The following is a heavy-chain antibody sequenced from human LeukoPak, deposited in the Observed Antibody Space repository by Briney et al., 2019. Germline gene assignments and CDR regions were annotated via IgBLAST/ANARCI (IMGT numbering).Heavy chain of an antibody. CDR1: GFTFSSYA. CDR3: AKNPYYDFWSGSTNRDWFDP. Sequence: PGGSLRLSCAASGFTFSSYAMSWVRQAPGKGLEWVSAISGSGGSTYYADSVKGRFTISRDNSKNTLYLQMNSLRAEDTAVYYCAKNPYYDFWSGSTNRDWFDPWGQGTLVTVSS. CDR2: ISGSGGST. D-gene: IGHD3-3*01. V-gene: IGHV3-23*01. J-gene: IGHJ5*02.